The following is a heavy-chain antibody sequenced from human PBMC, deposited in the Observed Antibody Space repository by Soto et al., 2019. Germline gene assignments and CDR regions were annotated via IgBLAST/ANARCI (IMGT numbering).Heavy chain of an antibody. CDR2: INAGNGNT. CDR1: GYIFNTYV. J-gene: IGHJ4*02. D-gene: IGHD4-4*01. CDR3: ARVQAPTVLTHYFDY. Sequence: QVQLVQSGTEVKKPGASVRISCKASGYIFNTYVLHWVRQAPGQRLEWVGWINAGNGNTTYSQKFQGRVTITRDTAATKVYMVLYNLRSEDTAMYYCARVQAPTVLTHYFDYWGQGILVTVSS. V-gene: IGHV1-3*01.